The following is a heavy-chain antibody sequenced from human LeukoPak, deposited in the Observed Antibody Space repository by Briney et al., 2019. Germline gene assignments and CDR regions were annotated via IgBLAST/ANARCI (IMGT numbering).Heavy chain of an antibody. CDR1: GYTFTRYY. CDR2: TDPSGGST. J-gene: IGHJ4*02. Sequence: GASVKVSCKASGYTFTRYYMHWVRQAPGQGLEWMGITDPSGGSTSYAQKFQGGVTMTRDATTSTVYLELSSLRSEDTAVYYCARDFGEMPNYWGQGTLVTVSS. D-gene: IGHD5-24*01. CDR3: ARDFGEMPNY. V-gene: IGHV1-46*01.